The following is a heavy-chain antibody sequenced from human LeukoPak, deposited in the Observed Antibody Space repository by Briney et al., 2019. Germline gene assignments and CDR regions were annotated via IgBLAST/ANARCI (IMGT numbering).Heavy chain of an antibody. V-gene: IGHV3-23*01. J-gene: IGHJ3*01. D-gene: IGHD3-22*01. Sequence: GGSLRLSCTASGFSFSSFGMSWVRQAPGKGLEWVSTISASGGNTHYADSVKGRFTISRDNSKNTLFLQMNSLRAEDTAVYYCAKRPRDSTGYYLGAFDFWGLGTMVTVSS. CDR3: AKRPRDSTGYYLGAFDF. CDR2: ISASGGNT. CDR1: GFSFSSFG.